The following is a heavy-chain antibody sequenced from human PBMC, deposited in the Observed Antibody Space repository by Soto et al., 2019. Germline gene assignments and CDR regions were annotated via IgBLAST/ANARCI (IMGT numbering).Heavy chain of an antibody. Sequence: QVQLQESGPGLVKPSQTLSLTCTVSGGSISSGGYYWSWIRQHPGKGLEWIGYIYYSGSTYYNPSLKSXXTXAXXTSKNQFPLKLSSVTAADTAVYYCARRRARAGLDPWGQGTLVTVSS. V-gene: IGHV4-31*03. CDR2: IYYSGST. D-gene: IGHD1-26*01. CDR1: GGSISSGGYY. J-gene: IGHJ5*02. CDR3: ARRRARAGLDP.